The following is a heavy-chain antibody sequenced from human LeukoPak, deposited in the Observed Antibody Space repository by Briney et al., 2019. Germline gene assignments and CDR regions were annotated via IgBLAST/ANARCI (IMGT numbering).Heavy chain of an antibody. CDR3: AIAAGWAQAY. Sequence: GGSLRRSCAASGFTFSRYWMTWVRQAPGKGLEWVANIKEDGSEKNYVDSAMGRFTISRDIAKNSLYLQMNSLRAEDTAVYYCAIAAGWAQAYWGQGTLVTVSS. J-gene: IGHJ4*02. CDR2: IKEDGSEK. V-gene: IGHV3-7*01. CDR1: GFTFSRYW. D-gene: IGHD6-25*01.